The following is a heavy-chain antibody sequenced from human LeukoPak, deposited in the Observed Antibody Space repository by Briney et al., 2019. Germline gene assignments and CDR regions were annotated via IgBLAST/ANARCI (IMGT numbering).Heavy chain of an antibody. V-gene: IGHV4-4*07. CDR3: ARGRYGSGSYYMDY. D-gene: IGHD3-10*01. CDR1: GGSISSYY. CDR2: IYNSGST. Sequence: SETLSLTCTVSGGSISSYYWSWIRQPAGKGLEWIGRIYNSGSTTYNPSLKSRVAISVDTSKNQFSLNLSSVTAADTAVYFCARGRYGSGSYYMDYWGQGTLVTVSS. J-gene: IGHJ4*02.